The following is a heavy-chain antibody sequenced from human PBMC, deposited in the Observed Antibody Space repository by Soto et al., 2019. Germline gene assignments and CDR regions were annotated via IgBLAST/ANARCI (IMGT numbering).Heavy chain of an antibody. D-gene: IGHD3-10*01. CDR3: AKGGDYGSGLFDP. V-gene: IGHV3-23*01. J-gene: IGHJ5*02. Sequence: EVQLLESGGGLVQPGGSLRLSCAASGFTFSRYAMSWVRQAPGKGLEWVSAISGSGGSTYYADSVKGRFTISRDNSKNPPYLQMHSLRAEDTAVYYCAKGGDYGSGLFDPWGQGTLVTVSS. CDR1: GFTFSRYA. CDR2: ISGSGGST.